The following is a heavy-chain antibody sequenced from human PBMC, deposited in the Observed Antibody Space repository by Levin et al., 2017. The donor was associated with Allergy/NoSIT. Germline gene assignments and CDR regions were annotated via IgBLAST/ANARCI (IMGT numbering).Heavy chain of an antibody. CDR3: TTDSLNWNYVFYAFDI. CDR1: GFTFSNAW. J-gene: IGHJ3*02. CDR2: IKSKTDDGST. Sequence: GESLKISCAASGFTFSNAWMTWVRQAPGKGLEWVGRIKSKTDDGSTDYAAPVKGRFTISRDDSKNTLYLQMNGLKSEDTAVYYCTTDSLNWNYVFYAFDIWGQGTMVTVSS. D-gene: IGHD1-7*01. V-gene: IGHV3-15*01.